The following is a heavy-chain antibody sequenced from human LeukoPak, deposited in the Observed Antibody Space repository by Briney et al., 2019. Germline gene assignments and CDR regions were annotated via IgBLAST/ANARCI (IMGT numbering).Heavy chain of an antibody. V-gene: IGHV3-30-3*01. CDR1: GFTFSSYA. J-gene: IGHJ4*02. D-gene: IGHD6-13*01. CDR2: ISYDGSKK. Sequence: GGSLRLSCAASGFTFSSYAMYWVRQAPGKGLNWVALISYDGSKKYHADSVQGRFNISGDNSKNTLYLAMNSLRDEDTAVYYCARDRAGAFDYWGQGTLVTVSS. CDR3: ARDRAGAFDY.